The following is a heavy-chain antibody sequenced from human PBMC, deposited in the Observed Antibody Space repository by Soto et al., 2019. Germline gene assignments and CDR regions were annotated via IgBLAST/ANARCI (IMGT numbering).Heavy chain of an antibody. Sequence: ASVKVSCKASGYTFISYAIHWVRQAPGQRLEWMGWVNAGNGNTKYSQKFQGRVTITRDTSASTAYMELTSLRSEDTAVYYCARELQGLYYFDYWGQGTLVTVSS. J-gene: IGHJ4*02. D-gene: IGHD2-15*01. CDR3: ARELQGLYYFDY. CDR1: GYTFISYA. CDR2: VNAGNGNT. V-gene: IGHV1-3*01.